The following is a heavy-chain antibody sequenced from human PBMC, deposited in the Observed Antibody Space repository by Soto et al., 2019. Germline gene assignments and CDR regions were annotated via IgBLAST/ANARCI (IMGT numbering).Heavy chain of an antibody. D-gene: IGHD6-13*01. J-gene: IGHJ5*02. CDR3: ARGGAAGGNNWFDP. CDR1: GGTFSSYA. Sequence: SVKVSCKASGGTFSSYAISWVRQAPGQGLEWMGGIIPIFGTANYAQKFQGRVTITADESTSTAYMELSSLRSEDTAVYYCARGGAAGGNNWFDPWGQGTLVTVSS. V-gene: IGHV1-69*13. CDR2: IIPIFGTA.